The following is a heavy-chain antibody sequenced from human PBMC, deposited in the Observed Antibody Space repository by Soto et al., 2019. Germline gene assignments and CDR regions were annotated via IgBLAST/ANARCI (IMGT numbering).Heavy chain of an antibody. CDR1: GGTFSSYA. CDR3: AVKDYYGSGSYYKNLWFDP. J-gene: IGHJ5*02. V-gene: IGHV1-69*13. CDR2: IIPIFGTA. Sequence: ASVKVSCKASGGTFSSYAISWVRQAPGQGLEWMGGIIPIFGTANYAQKFQGRVTITADESTSTAYMELSSLRSEDTAVYYCAVKDYYGSGSYYKNLWFDPWGQGTLVTVSS. D-gene: IGHD3-10*01.